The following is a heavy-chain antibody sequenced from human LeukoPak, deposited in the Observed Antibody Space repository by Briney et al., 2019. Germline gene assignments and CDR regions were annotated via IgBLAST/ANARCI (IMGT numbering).Heavy chain of an antibody. D-gene: IGHD6-13*01. V-gene: IGHV4-30-2*01. CDR1: GGSICRGGYS. J-gene: IGHJ3*02. CDR3: ASSSWYDAFDI. Sequence: PSQTLSLTCAVSGGSICRGGYSGSWIRQPPGRGLEWIGYIYHSGSTYYNPSLKSRVTISVDRSKNQFSLKLSSVTAADTAVYYCASSSWYDAFDIWGQGTMVTVSS. CDR2: IYHSGST.